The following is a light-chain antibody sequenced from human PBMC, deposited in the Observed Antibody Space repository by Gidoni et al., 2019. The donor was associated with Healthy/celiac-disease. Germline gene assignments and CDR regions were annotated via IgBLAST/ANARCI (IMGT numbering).Light chain of an antibody. CDR2: DAS. V-gene: IGKV1-33*01. CDR3: QQYDNLRLT. J-gene: IGKJ4*01. CDR1: QDISNY. Sequence: DIQMTQSPSSLSASVGDRVTITCQASQDISNYLNWYQQKPGKAPKLLIYDASNLETGGPSRFSGSGSGTDFTFTISSLQPEDIATYYCQQYDNLRLTFXGXTKVEIK.